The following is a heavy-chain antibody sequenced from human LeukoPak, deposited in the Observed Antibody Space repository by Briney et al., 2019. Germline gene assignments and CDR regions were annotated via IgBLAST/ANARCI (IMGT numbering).Heavy chain of an antibody. V-gene: IGHV1-2*02. Sequence: ASVKVSCKASGYTFTGYYMHWVRQAPGQGLEWMGWINPNSGGTNYAQKFQGRVTMTRDTSISTAYMELSRLRSDDTAVYYCVRVAVGATYNWFDPWGQGTLVTVSS. CDR3: VRVAVGATYNWFDP. CDR1: GYTFTGYY. CDR2: INPNSGGT. J-gene: IGHJ5*02. D-gene: IGHD1-26*01.